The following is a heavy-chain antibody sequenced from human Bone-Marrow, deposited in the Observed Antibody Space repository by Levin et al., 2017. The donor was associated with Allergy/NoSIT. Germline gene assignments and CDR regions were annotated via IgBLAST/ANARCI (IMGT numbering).Heavy chain of an antibody. Sequence: GESLKISCAASGFTFSSYGMHWVRQAPGKGLEWVAVIWYDGSNKYYADSVKGRFTISRDNSKNTLYLQMNSLRAEDTAVYYCARDSDLGIAAHYYFDYWGQGTLVTVSS. CDR2: IWYDGSNK. J-gene: IGHJ4*02. CDR3: ARDSDLGIAAHYYFDY. CDR1: GFTFSSYG. D-gene: IGHD6-13*01. V-gene: IGHV3-33*01.